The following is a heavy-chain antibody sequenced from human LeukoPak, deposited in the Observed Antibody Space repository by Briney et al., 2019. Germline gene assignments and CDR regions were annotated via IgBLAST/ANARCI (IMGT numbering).Heavy chain of an antibody. V-gene: IGHV3-74*01. CDR3: ARVDGSGNSIFDY. Sequence: PGGSRRLSCAAPGFTFNSYWMHWVAQPPGRGRFGISRINPDGRTTNYADSVKGRFTISRDNAKNTLYLQMNSLRAEDTAIYYCARVDGSGNSIFDYWGQGTLVPVSS. J-gene: IGHJ4*02. D-gene: IGHD3-22*01. CDR1: GFTFNSYW. CDR2: INPDGRTT.